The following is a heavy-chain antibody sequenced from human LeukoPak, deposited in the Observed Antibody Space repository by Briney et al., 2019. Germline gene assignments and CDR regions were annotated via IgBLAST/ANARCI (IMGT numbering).Heavy chain of an antibody. J-gene: IGHJ4*02. CDR1: GFTFSSYG. V-gene: IGHV3-30*18. D-gene: IGHD2-21*02. CDR2: ISYDGSNK. CDR3: AKVQSSYVVTAPLGY. Sequence: PGGSLRLSCAASGFTFSSYGMHWVRQAPGKGLEWVAVISYDGSNKYYADSVKGRFTISRDNSKNTLYLQMNSLRAEDTAVYYCAKVQSSYVVTAPLGYWGQGTLATVSS.